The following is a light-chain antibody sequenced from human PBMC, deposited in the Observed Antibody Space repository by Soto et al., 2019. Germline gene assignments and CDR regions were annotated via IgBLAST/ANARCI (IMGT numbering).Light chain of an antibody. V-gene: IGKV1-9*01. Sequence: IQMNQSPSSGSASGGDRVTITCRASQGVRSSLAWLQQKPGKAPKLLIFGASTSQNGVPARFSGGGFGTEFTLTISSLQPDDFPTYYCHFGTVGQGTQLDI. CDR1: QGVRSS. CDR2: GAS. J-gene: IGKJ1*01. CDR3: HFGT.